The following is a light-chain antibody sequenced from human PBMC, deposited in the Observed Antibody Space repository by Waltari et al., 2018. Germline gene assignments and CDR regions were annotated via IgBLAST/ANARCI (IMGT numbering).Light chain of an antibody. V-gene: IGLV3-1*01. CDR3: QAWDTRTVV. J-gene: IGLJ2*01. CDR1: KLGNKY. Sequence: SYELTQPPSVSVSPGQTASIVCSGDKLGNKYVSWYQQKSGQSPVLVIYHSIRRPSGIPERFSGSSSGNTATLTITGTQAMDEADYYCQAWDTRTVVFGGGTELTVL. CDR2: HSI.